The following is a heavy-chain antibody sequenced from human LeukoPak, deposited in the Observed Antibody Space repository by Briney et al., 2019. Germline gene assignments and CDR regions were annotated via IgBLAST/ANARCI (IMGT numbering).Heavy chain of an antibody. J-gene: IGHJ4*02. V-gene: IGHV1-18*01. CDR1: GYTFTSYG. Sequence: ASVTVSCKASGYTFTSYGISWVRQAPGQGLEWMGWISAYNGNTNYAQKLQGRVTMTTDTSTSTAYMELRSLRSDDTAVYYCARASAYYGSGSYNSFDYWGQGTLVTVSS. CDR3: ARASAYYGSGSYNSFDY. CDR2: ISAYNGNT. D-gene: IGHD3-10*01.